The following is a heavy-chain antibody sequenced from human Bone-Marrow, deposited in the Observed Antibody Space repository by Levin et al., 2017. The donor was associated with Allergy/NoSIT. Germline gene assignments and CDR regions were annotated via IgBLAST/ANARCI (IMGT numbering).Heavy chain of an antibody. CDR3: AKDVRVGEVGPDS. J-gene: IGHJ4*02. CDR2: ISWDGGTA. D-gene: IGHD3-16*01. CDR1: GFIFDDYA. V-gene: IGHV3-43D*04. Sequence: PGGSLRLSCAASGFIFDDYAMHWVRQAPGQGLEWVSMISWDGGTAYYGDSVRGRFTVSRDNSKDTLYLQMNYLRVEDTALYFCAKDVRVGEVGPDSWGQGTLVTVSS.